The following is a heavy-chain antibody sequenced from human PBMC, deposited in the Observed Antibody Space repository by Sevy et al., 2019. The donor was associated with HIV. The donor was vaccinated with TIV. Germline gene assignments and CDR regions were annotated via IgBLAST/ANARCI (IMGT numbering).Heavy chain of an antibody. CDR1: GYTFTDTGYY. CDR3: ARKGEALSPSYGMDV. Sequence: ASVKVSCKASGYTFTDTGYYVHWVRQAPGQGLEWMGWINANGGGTHFAQKFQGRVTMTRVLSISTAYMDLRRLTSDDTAVYYCARKGEALSPSYGMDVWGLGTTVTVSS. J-gene: IGHJ6*02. D-gene: IGHD3-16*01. V-gene: IGHV1-2*02. CDR2: INANGGGT.